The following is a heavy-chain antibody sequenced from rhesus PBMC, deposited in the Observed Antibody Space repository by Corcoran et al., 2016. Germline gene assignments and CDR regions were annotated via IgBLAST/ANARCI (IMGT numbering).Heavy chain of an antibody. CDR2: ISGGSGST. CDR1: GYSINSGFY. D-gene: IGHD1-32*01. CDR3: ARGGMDY. J-gene: IGHJ4*01. Sequence: QVQLQESGPGLVKPSETLSLTCAVSGYSINSGFYWVWIRQPPGKGLEYIASISGGSGSTNYNPSLKSRVTISKDTSKNQFSLKLRSVTASDAAVYYCARGGMDYCGQGVLVTVSS. V-gene: IGHV4-99*02.